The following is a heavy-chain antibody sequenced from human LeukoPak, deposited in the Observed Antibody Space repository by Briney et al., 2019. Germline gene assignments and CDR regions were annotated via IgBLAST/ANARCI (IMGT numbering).Heavy chain of an antibody. Sequence: ASVKVSCKASGYTFTSYYMHWVRQAPGQGLEWMGIINPSGGNTNYAQKFQGRVTMTRDMSTSTVYMELSSLRSEDTAMYYCARALPHRRLMDTTMEQHWFDPWGQGTLVPVSS. J-gene: IGHJ5*02. V-gene: IGHV1-46*01. D-gene: IGHD5-18*01. CDR1: GYTFTSYY. CDR2: INPSGGNT. CDR3: ARALPHRRLMDTTMEQHWFDP.